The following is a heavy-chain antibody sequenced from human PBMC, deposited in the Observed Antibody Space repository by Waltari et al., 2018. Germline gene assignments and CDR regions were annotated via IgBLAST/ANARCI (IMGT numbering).Heavy chain of an antibody. J-gene: IGHJ4*02. V-gene: IGHV5-51*01. Sequence: VQLVQSGAEVKKPGASVKISCKGSGYSFTSYWIGWVRQMPGKGLEWMGIIYPGDSDTRYSPSFQGQVTISADKSISTAYLQWSSLKASDTAMYYCARHFQGPYYGGNTELDYWGQGTLVTVSS. CDR1: GYSFTSYW. CDR2: IYPGDSDT. CDR3: ARHFQGPYYGGNTELDY. D-gene: IGHD4-17*01.